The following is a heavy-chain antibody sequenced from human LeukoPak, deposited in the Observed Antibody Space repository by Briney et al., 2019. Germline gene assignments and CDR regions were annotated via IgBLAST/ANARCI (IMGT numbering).Heavy chain of an antibody. Sequence: SQTLSLTCAISGDSVSSNSAAWNWIRQSPSRGLEWLGRTYYRSKWYNDYAVSVKSRITINPDTSKNQFSLQLNSVTPEDTAVYYCARVSSSSLGYYYYYMDVWGKGTTVTVSS. CDR2: TYYRSKWYN. D-gene: IGHD6-6*01. CDR3: ARVSSSSLGYYYYYMDV. CDR1: GDSVSSNSAA. V-gene: IGHV6-1*01. J-gene: IGHJ6*03.